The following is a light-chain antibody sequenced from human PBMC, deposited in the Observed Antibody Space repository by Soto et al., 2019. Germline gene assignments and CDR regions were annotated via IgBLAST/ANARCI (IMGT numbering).Light chain of an antibody. CDR3: AAWDDRLSGPNWV. Sequence: QSVLTQPPSASGTPGQRVTISCSGSSSNIGSNYVFWYQQLPGTAPKLLIYRNNQRPSAVPARCSGSGSGTSASVAISGLRPEDEDDYYYAAWDDRLSGPNWVFGGGTKLTVL. CDR1: SSNIGSNY. CDR2: RNN. V-gene: IGLV1-47*01. J-gene: IGLJ3*02.